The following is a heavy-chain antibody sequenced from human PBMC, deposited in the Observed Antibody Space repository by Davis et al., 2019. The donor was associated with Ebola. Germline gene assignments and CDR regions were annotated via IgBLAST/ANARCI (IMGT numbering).Heavy chain of an antibody. Sequence: PSETLSLTCTVSGGSISSSSYYWGWIRQPPGKGLEWIGSIYYSGSTYYNPSLKSRVTISVDTSKNQFSLKLSSVTAADTAVYYCARVGPYGSGNNWFDPWGQGTLVTVSS. CDR1: GGSISSSSYY. V-gene: IGHV4-39*07. CDR2: IYYSGST. D-gene: IGHD3-10*01. CDR3: ARVGPYGSGNNWFDP. J-gene: IGHJ5*02.